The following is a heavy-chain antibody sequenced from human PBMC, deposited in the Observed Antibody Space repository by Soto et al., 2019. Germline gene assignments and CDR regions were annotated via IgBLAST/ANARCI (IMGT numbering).Heavy chain of an antibody. CDR1: GFTFSDYY. CDR2: MSGSGDAI. CDR3: VRGNFYYGMDV. J-gene: IGHJ6*02. V-gene: IGHV3-11*01. Sequence: GGSVRLSCTTSGFTFSDYYMTWVRQAPGKGLEWISYMSGSGDAIYYADSVKGRFTISRDNAKNSLHLEMNSLRVEDTAMYYCVRGNFYYGMDVWGQGTTVTVSS.